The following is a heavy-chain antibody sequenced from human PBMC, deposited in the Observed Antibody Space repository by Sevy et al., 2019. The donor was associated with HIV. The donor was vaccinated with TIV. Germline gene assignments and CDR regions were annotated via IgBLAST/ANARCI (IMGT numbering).Heavy chain of an antibody. J-gene: IGHJ6*02. D-gene: IGHD2-15*01. CDR3: AARVLGSYYYYYGMDV. CDR2: INPNSGGT. CDR1: GYTFTGYY. V-gene: IGHV1-2*02. Sequence: ASVKVSCKASGYTFTGYYMHWVRQAPGQGLEWMGWINPNSGGTNYAQKFQGRVTMTRDTSISTAYMELSRPRSDDTAVYYCAARVLGSYYYYYGMDVWGQGTTVTVSS.